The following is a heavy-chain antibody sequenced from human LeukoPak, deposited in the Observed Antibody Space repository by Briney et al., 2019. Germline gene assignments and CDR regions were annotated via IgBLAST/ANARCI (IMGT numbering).Heavy chain of an antibody. J-gene: IGHJ6*03. CDR2: ISGSGGST. Sequence: GGSLRLSCAASGFTFSSYAMSWVRQAPGKGLEWVSAISGSGGSTYYADSVKGRFAISRDNSKNTLYLQMNSLRAEDTAVYYCAKARAYSSSSRGNYYYYYMDVWGKGTTVTVSS. V-gene: IGHV3-23*01. CDR1: GFTFSSYA. D-gene: IGHD6-6*01. CDR3: AKARAYSSSSRGNYYYYYMDV.